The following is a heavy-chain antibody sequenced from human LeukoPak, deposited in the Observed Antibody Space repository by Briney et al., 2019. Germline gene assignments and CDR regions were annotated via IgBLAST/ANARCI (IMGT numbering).Heavy chain of an antibody. CDR1: GFTFSSYG. CDR2: IRYDGSNK. J-gene: IGHJ4*02. V-gene: IGHV3-30*02. CDR3: AAAYNWNAGSFDY. D-gene: IGHD1-20*01. Sequence: GGSLRLSCAASGFTFSSYGMHWVRQAPGKGLEWVAFIRYDGSNKYYADSVKGRFTISGDNSKNSLYLQMNSLRAEDTAVYYCAAAYNWNAGSFDYWGQGTLVTVSS.